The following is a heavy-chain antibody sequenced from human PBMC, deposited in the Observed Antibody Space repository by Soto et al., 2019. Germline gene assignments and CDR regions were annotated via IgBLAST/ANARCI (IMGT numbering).Heavy chain of an antibody. V-gene: IGHV3-9*01. Sequence: EVQLVESGGGLVQPGRSLRLSCAASGFTFDDYAMHWVRQAPGKGLEWVSGISWNSDSIGYGDSVKGQFTISRDNAKNSLYLQMNSLRPEDTALYYCAKDMSDYYGSGTYQDGLDVWGQGTRVTVSS. J-gene: IGHJ3*01. CDR3: AKDMSDYYGSGTYQDGLDV. D-gene: IGHD3-10*01. CDR2: ISWNSDSI. CDR1: GFTFDDYA.